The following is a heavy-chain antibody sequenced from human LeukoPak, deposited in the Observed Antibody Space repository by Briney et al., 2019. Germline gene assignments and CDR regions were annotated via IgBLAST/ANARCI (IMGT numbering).Heavy chain of an antibody. J-gene: IGHJ4*02. D-gene: IGHD6-13*01. V-gene: IGHV4-61*02. CDR3: ARAAAGTEYYFDY. CDR1: GGSISSGSYY. Sequence: SETLSLTCTVSGGSISSGSYYWSWIRQPAGKGLEWIGRIYTSGSTNYNPSLKSRVTISVDTSKNQFSLKLSSVTAADTAVYYCARAAAGTEYYFDYWGQGTLVTVSS. CDR2: IYTSGST.